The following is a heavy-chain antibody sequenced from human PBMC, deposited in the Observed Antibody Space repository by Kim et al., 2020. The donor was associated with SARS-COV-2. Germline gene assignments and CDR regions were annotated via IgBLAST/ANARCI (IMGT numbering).Heavy chain of an antibody. CDR3: TKASMSTRITISLGV. Sequence: DSGKGRFTISRDNSKNTLFLQMNSLRAEDTAIYYCTKASMSTRITISLGVWGQGTTVTVSS. J-gene: IGHJ6*02. V-gene: IGHV3-23*01. D-gene: IGHD3-3*01.